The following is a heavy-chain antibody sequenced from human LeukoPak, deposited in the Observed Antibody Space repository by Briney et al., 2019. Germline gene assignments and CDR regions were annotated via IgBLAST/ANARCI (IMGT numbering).Heavy chain of an antibody. V-gene: IGHV3-23*01. CDR2: ISGSDGRT. CDR3: AKDVLYSSSTDRWACDY. J-gene: IGHJ4*02. CDR1: GFTFSNYA. D-gene: IGHD6-6*01. Sequence: GGSLRLSCAASGFTFSNYAMSWVRQAPGKGLEWVSSISGSDGRTYYADSVKGRFTVSRDNSKNTLYLQMNTLKAEDTAVYYCAKDVLYSSSTDRWACDYWGQGTLVTVSA.